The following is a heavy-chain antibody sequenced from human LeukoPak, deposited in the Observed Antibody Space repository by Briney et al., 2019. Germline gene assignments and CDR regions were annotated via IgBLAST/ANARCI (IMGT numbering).Heavy chain of an antibody. CDR3: ARDPNVLGITPYYFDF. CDR2: ISSSSSYI. Sequence: GGSLRLSCAASGFTFSSYGMSWVRQAPGKGLEWVSSISSSSSYIFYADSVKGRFTISRDNAKNSLFLKTDTLRGDDTGIYYCARDPNVLGITPYYFDFWGQGTLVTVSS. D-gene: IGHD3-10*02. V-gene: IGHV3-21*01. J-gene: IGHJ4*02. CDR1: GFTFSSYG.